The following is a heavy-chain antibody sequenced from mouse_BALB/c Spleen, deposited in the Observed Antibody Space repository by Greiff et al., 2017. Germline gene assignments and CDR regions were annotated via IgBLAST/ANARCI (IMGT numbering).Heavy chain of an antibody. V-gene: IGHV10S3*01. J-gene: IGHJ3*01. D-gene: IGHD2-4*01. CDR2: IRSKSNNYAT. CDR1: GFTFNTNA. CDR3: VREATMIPFAY. Sequence: EVQLVETGGGLVQPKGSLKLSCAASGFTFNTNAMNWVRQAPGKGLEWVARIRSKSNNYATYYADSVKDRFTISRDDSQSMLYLQMNNLKTEDTAMYYCVREATMIPFAYWGQGTLVTVSA.